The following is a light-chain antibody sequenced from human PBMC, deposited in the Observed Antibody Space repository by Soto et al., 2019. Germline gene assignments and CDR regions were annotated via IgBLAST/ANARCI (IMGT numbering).Light chain of an antibody. Sequence: QSALTQPASVSGSPGQSITISCTGTSSDVGSYKFVSWYQQHPGKAPKLMIYEGSKRPSGVSSRFSGSKSGNTASLTISGLQAEDEGDYHCCSYARSSTLVFGGGTKLTVL. V-gene: IGLV2-23*01. J-gene: IGLJ3*02. CDR2: EGS. CDR3: CSYARSSTLV. CDR1: SSDVGSYKF.